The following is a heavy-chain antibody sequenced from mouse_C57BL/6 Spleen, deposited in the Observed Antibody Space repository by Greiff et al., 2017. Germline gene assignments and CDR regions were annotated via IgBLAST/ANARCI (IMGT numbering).Heavy chain of an antibody. J-gene: IGHJ3*01. CDR1: GFTFSSYT. Sequence: EVKLVESGGGLVKPGGSLKLSCAASGFTFSSYTMSWVRQTPGKRLEWVGTISGGGGNTYYPDSVKGRFTISRDNAKNTLYLQMSSLRSEDTALYYCAGSSSSNWAWFAYWGQGTLVTVSA. CDR3: AGSSSSNWAWFAY. V-gene: IGHV5-9*01. D-gene: IGHD4-1*02. CDR2: ISGGGGNT.